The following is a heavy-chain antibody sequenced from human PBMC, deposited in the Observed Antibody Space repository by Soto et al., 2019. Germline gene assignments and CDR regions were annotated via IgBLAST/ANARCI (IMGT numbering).Heavy chain of an antibody. J-gene: IGHJ4*02. Sequence: QPGGSLRLSCAASGFIVGSNYMSWVRQAPGRGLEWVSVIYSGGTTSYADSVKGRFTISRDNSKNTLDLQMNSLKDEDTAMYYCARVANTGSWSRVGYFEYWGQGTLVTVSS. D-gene: IGHD6-13*01. CDR2: IYSGGTT. CDR1: GFIVGSNY. CDR3: ARVANTGSWSRVGYFEY. V-gene: IGHV3-53*01.